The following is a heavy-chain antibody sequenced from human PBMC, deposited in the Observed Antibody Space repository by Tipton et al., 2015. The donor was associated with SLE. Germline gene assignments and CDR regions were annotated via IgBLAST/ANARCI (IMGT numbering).Heavy chain of an antibody. J-gene: IGHJ3*02. V-gene: IGHV3-66*02. Sequence: SLRLSCAASGFTVSSNYMSWVRQAPGKGLEWVSVIYSGGSTYYADSVKGRFTISRDNSKNTLYLQMNSLRAEDTAVYYCARVYSSSWYGAFDIWGQGTMVTVSS. CDR3: ARVYSSSWYGAFDI. CDR1: GFTVSSNY. D-gene: IGHD6-13*01. CDR2: IYSGGST.